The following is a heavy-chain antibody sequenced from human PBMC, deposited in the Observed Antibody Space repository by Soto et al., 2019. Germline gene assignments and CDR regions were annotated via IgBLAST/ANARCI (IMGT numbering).Heavy chain of an antibody. Sequence: QVQLVESGGGLVKPGGSLRLSCAASGFTFSDYYMSWIRQAPGEGLEWVSYISYSSSYTNYADSVKGRFTISRDNAKNSLYLQMNSLRAQDTAVYYCARDDTPPKGPWGQGTLVTVSS. CDR1: GFTFSDYY. CDR3: ARDDTPPKGP. CDR2: ISYSSSYT. V-gene: IGHV3-11*05. J-gene: IGHJ5*02.